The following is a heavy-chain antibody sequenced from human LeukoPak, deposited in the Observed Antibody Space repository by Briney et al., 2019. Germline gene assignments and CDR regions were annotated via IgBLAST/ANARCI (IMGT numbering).Heavy chain of an antibody. CDR3: AKDISGNYYYGMDV. Sequence: GGSLRLSCAASGFTFDDYAMHWVRQAPGKGLEWVSGISWNSGSIGYADSVTGRFTISRDNAKNSLYLQMNSLRAEDTALYYCAKDISGNYYYGMDVWGQGTTVTVPS. CDR1: GFTFDDYA. D-gene: IGHD3-3*02. V-gene: IGHV3-9*01. CDR2: ISWNSGSI. J-gene: IGHJ6*02.